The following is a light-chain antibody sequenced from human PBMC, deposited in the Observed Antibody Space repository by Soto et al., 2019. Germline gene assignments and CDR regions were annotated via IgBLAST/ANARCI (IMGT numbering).Light chain of an antibody. J-gene: IGKJ5*01. V-gene: IGKV2-28*01. Sequence: EIVMTQSPLSLPVTPGEPASISCRSSQSLLHSNGNNYLDWYLQKPGQSPQLLIYLGSNRASGVPERVRCRGSGTDFTLKINRVEAEEVGVYYCIQGLPTPLTFGPGTRLENK. CDR3: IQGLPTPLT. CDR2: LGS. CDR1: QSLLHSNGNNY.